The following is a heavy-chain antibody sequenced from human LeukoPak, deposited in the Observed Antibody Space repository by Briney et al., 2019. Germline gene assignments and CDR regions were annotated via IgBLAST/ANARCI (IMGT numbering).Heavy chain of an antibody. V-gene: IGHV3-21*04. J-gene: IGHJ4*02. CDR3: ARLLNGYNPIDY. D-gene: IGHD5-24*01. CDR1: GFTFSSYS. CDR2: ISSSSSYI. Sequence: GGSLRLSCAASGFTFSSYSMNWVRQAPGKGLEWVSSISSSSSYIYYADSVKGRFTISRDNAKNSLYLQMNSLRAEDTAVYYCARLLNGYNPIDYWGQGTLVTVSS.